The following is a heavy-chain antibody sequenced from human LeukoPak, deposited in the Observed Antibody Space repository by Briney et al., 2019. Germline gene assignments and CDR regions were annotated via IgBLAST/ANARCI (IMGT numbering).Heavy chain of an antibody. CDR3: ARRYSGYDYDY. CDR1: GGSSSGYY. CDR2: INHSGST. V-gene: IGHV4-34*01. J-gene: IGHJ4*02. Sequence: SETLSLTCAVYGGSSSGYYWSWIRQPPGKGLEWIGEINHSGSTNYNPSLKSRVTISVDTSKNQFSLKLSSVTAADTAVYYCARRYSGYDYDYWGQGTLVTVSS. D-gene: IGHD5-12*01.